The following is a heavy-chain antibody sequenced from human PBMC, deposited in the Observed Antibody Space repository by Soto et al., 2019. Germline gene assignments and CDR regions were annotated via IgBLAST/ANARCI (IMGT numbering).Heavy chain of an antibody. V-gene: IGHV1-69*01. CDR2: IIPIFGTA. J-gene: IGHJ4*02. CDR3: ARGWGYDSNDYYYAY. D-gene: IGHD3-22*01. Sequence: QVQLVQSGAEVRKPGSSVKVSCKASGGTFSRHAISWVRQAHGQGLEWMGGIIPIFGTANHAQKFQGRVTIIADESTSTGYMELSSLRSEDTAMYYCARGWGYDSNDYYYAYWGQGTLVIVSS. CDR1: GGTFSRHA.